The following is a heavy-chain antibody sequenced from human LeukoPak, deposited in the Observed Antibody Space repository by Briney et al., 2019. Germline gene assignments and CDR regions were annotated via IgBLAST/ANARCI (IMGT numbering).Heavy chain of an antibody. Sequence: SETLSLTCTVSGGSISSYYWSWIRQPPGKGLEWIGYVYYSGSTNYNPSLKSRVTISVDTSKNQFSLKLSSVTAADTAVYYCARHYFDPSGYYVLGLDHWGQGTLITVSS. D-gene: IGHD3-22*01. V-gene: IGHV4-59*08. CDR3: ARHYFDPSGYYVLGLDH. CDR2: VYYSGST. CDR1: GGSISSYY. J-gene: IGHJ4*02.